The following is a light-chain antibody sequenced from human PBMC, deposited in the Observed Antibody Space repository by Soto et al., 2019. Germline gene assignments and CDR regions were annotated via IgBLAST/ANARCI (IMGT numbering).Light chain of an antibody. V-gene: IGKV2-28*01. CDR3: MQAIPIPLT. Sequence: DIVMTQSPVSLPVTPGEPASISCRSSQSLLHSHGYTYLDWYLQKTGQSPQLLIYMGSTRASGVPDRFSGSGSDTDFTLKIRRVEAEDVGVYYCMQAIPIPLTFGGGTKVEIK. CDR1: QSLLHSHGYTY. J-gene: IGKJ4*01. CDR2: MGS.